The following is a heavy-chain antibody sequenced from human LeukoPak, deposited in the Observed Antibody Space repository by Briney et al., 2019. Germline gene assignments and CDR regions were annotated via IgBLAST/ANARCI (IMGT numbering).Heavy chain of an antibody. D-gene: IGHD3-22*01. J-gene: IGHJ3*02. CDR3: ARDYYESSGYRHDVFDI. CDR2: ISGYNGNT. V-gene: IGHV1-18*01. CDR1: GYTFSSYG. Sequence: GASVKVSCKASGYTFSSYGVSWVRQAPGQGLEWMGWISGYNGNTNYAQNFQGRVTMTTDTSTSTVYMEVRSLRSDDTAAYYCARDYYESSGYRHDVFDIWGQGTMVTVSS.